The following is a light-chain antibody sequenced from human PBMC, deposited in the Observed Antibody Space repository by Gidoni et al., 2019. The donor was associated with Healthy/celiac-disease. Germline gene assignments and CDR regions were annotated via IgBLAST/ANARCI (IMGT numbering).Light chain of an antibody. V-gene: IGLV2-11*01. J-gene: IGLJ3*02. CDR3: CSYAGSWV. CDR2: DVS. CDR1: SSDVGGYNY. Sequence: QSALTQPRAVSGSPGQSVTISCTGTSSDVGGYNYVAWYQQHPGKAPKLMIYDVSKRPSGVPDRFSGSKSGNTASLTISGLQAEDEDDYYCCSYAGSWVFGGGTKLTVL.